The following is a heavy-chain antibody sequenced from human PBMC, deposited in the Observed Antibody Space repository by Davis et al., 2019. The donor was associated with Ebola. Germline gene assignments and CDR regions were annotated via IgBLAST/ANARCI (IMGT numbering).Heavy chain of an antibody. CDR1: GFTFSSYW. Sequence: GESLKISCAASGFTFSSYWMHWVRQAPGKGLVWVSRINSDGSSTSYADSVKGRFTISRDNAKNTLYLQMNSLRAEDTAVYYCARAFLRSTTDYWGQGTLVTVSS. D-gene: IGHD1-1*01. CDR2: INSDGSST. J-gene: IGHJ4*02. V-gene: IGHV3-74*01. CDR3: ARAFLRSTTDY.